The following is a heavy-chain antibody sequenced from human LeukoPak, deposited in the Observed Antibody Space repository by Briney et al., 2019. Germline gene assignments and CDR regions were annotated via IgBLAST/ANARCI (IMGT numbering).Heavy chain of an antibody. V-gene: IGHV4-59*03. CDR1: RGSITGYY. CDR3: SRYRAAGTLDF. CDR2: IQYSGST. Sequence: SETLSLTCPVSRGSITGYYLAWIRQPPGKGLDRIGYIQYSGSTEYNPSLPSRARISLDTAKHQFFLDFRNVTPADTAVYCFSRYRAAGTLDFWGQGTLVTVSS. D-gene: IGHD5-18*01. J-gene: IGHJ4*02.